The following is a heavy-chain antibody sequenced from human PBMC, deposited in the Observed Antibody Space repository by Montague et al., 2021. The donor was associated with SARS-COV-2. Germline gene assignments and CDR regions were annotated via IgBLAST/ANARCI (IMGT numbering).Heavy chain of an antibody. J-gene: IGHJ4*02. CDR3: ARREYSYGWGD. V-gene: IGHV4-39*01. D-gene: IGHD5-18*01. Sequence: SETLSLTCTVTGGPISGSSYYWGWIRQSPGKGLDWIASVYYSGNTYYSPSLKSRLTISVDTSKNQFSLKLNSVTAADTALYYCARREYSYGWGDWGQGTLVTVSS. CDR1: GGPISGSSYY. CDR2: VYYSGNT.